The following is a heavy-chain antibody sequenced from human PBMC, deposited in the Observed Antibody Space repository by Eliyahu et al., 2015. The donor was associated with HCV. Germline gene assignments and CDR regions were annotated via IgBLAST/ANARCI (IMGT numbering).Heavy chain of an antibody. CDR1: GYSFTSFG. V-gene: IGHV1-18*01. CDR3: ARGGLSSPPGFDY. J-gene: IGHJ4*02. CDR2: INSYTGDT. D-gene: IGHD3-16*02. Sequence: QVHLVQSGAEVKEPGASVKVFCKASGYSFTSFGISWVRQAPGQGLEWMGWINSYTGDTNYAQRLQGRVTMTTDTSASTVAVELRSLRSDDTAVYYCARGGLSSPPGFDYWGQGTLVTVSS.